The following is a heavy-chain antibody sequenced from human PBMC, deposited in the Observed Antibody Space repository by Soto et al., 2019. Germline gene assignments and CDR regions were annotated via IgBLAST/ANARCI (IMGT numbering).Heavy chain of an antibody. CDR1: GGSVNSGTYY. CDR2: IYYSEST. Sequence: QLQLQESGPGLVKPSDTLSLTCTVSGGSVNSGTYYWSWIRQPPGKGLEWIGNIYYSESTNYNPSLRSRITISVDSSKNQFSLKLSSVTAADTAVYDCARERWDSSGRYGMDGWGQGTTVTVSS. CDR3: ARERWDSSGRYGMDG. D-gene: IGHD6-19*01. V-gene: IGHV4-61*01. J-gene: IGHJ6*02.